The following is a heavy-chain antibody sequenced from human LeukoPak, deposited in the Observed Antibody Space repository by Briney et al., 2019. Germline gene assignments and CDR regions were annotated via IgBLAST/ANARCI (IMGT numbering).Heavy chain of an antibody. CDR2: IYYSGST. CDR3: ARHYPYGSGSYSPFYFDY. Sequence: SETLSLTCTVSGDSISSYYWSWTRQPPGKGLEWIGYIYYSGSTNYNPSLKSRVTISVDTSKNQFSLKLSSVTAADTGVYYCARHYPYGSGSYSPFYFDYWGQGTLVTVSP. CDR1: GDSISSYY. V-gene: IGHV4-59*08. D-gene: IGHD3-10*01. J-gene: IGHJ4*02.